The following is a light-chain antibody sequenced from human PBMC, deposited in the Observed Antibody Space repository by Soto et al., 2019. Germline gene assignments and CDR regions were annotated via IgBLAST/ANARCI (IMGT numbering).Light chain of an antibody. CDR3: QQRHNWPIT. CDR1: QSVSSY. V-gene: IGKV3-11*01. J-gene: IGKJ5*01. CDR2: DAS. Sequence: EIVLTQSASTLSLSPGERATLSCGASQSVSSYLAWYQQKTGQAPRLLIYDASNRATGIPARFSGSGYGTDFTLTISSLETADFGVYYCQQRHNWPITFGQGTRLEIK.